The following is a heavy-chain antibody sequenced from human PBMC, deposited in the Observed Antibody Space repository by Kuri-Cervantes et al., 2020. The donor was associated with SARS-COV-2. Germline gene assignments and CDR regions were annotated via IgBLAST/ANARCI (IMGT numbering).Heavy chain of an antibody. Sequence: ASVKVSCKASGYTLTGYYMHWVRQAPGQGLEWMGWINPNSGGTNYAQKFQGRVTMNRYTSISTAYMELSRLRSDETAVYYCARDFWPSGGYFDYWGQGTLVTVSS. D-gene: IGHD3-16*01. CDR1: GYTLTGYY. CDR2: INPNSGGT. CDR3: ARDFWPSGGYFDY. V-gene: IGHV1-2*02. J-gene: IGHJ4*02.